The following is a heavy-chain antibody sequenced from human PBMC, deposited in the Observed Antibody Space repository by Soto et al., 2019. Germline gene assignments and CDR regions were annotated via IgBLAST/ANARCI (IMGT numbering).Heavy chain of an antibody. CDR3: AREDDSNYCSGGSCYSGP. CDR2: ISAYNGNT. CDR1: GYTFTSYG. Sequence: ASVKVSCKASGYTFTSYGISWVRQAPGQGLEWMGWISAYNGNTNYAQKLQGRVTMTTDTSTSTAYMELRSLRSDDTAVYYCAREDDSNYCSGGSCYSGPWGQGTLVTVSS. J-gene: IGHJ5*02. V-gene: IGHV1-18*01. D-gene: IGHD2-15*01.